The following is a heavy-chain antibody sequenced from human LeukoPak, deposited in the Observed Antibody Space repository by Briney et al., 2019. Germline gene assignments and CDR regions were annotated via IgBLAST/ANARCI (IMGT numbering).Heavy chain of an antibody. V-gene: IGHV5-51*01. CDR1: GYSFTNYW. CDR3: ARSPRVGARDYYYYMDV. J-gene: IGHJ6*03. CDR2: IYPGDSDT. D-gene: IGHD1-26*01. Sequence: GESLKISCKGSGYSFTNYWIGWVRQMPGKGLEWMGIIYPGDSDTRYSPSFQGQVTISGDKSISTAHLQWSSLKASDTAMYYCARSPRVGARDYYYYMDVWGKGTTVTVSS.